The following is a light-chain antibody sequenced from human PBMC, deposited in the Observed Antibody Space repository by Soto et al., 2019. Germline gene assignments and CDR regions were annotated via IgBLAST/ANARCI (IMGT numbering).Light chain of an antibody. J-gene: IGLJ1*01. V-gene: IGLV2-14*03. CDR3: TSYTTANTLV. Sequence: QSALTQPASVSGSPGQSITISCTGTSDDIGAFKFVSWYQQHPGKAPKLLIYEVSRRPSGVSGRFSGSRTGNTASLTLSGLQAEDESDYYCTSYTTANTLVFGTGTKVTVL. CDR1: SDDIGAFKF. CDR2: EVS.